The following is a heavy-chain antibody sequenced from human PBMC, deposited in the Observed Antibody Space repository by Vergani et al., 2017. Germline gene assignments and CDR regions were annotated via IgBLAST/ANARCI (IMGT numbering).Heavy chain of an antibody. CDR3: AKGGGDGYNSLDY. V-gene: IGHV3-48*03. CDR2: ISRSGSTI. J-gene: IGHJ4*02. CDR1: GFTFSSYE. Sequence: EVQLVESGGGLVQPGGSLRLSCAASGFTFSSYEMNWVRQAPGKGLEWVSYISRSGSTIYYADSVKGRFTIARDKSKTTLYLQMNSLRAEDTAVYSCAKGGGDGYNSLDYWGQGTLVTVSS. D-gene: IGHD5-24*01.